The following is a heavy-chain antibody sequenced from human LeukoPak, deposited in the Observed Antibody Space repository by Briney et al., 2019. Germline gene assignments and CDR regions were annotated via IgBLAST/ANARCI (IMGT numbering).Heavy chain of an antibody. Sequence: PGGSLRLSCAASGFTFSSYAMSWVRPARGKGLEWVSAVSGSAGTTYYADSVKGRFTISRDNSKNTLYLQMNSLRAEDTALYYCARTPLVRYFDSWGQGTLVTVSS. D-gene: IGHD2-2*01. J-gene: IGHJ4*02. CDR1: GFTFSSYA. V-gene: IGHV3-23*01. CDR3: ARTPLVRYFDS. CDR2: VSGSAGTT.